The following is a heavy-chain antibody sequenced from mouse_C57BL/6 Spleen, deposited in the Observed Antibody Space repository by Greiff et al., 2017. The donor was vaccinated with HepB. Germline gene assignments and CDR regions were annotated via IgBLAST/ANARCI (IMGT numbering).Heavy chain of an antibody. CDR2: ISSGGSYT. CDR1: GFTFSSYG. Sequence: EVKLMESGGDLVKPGGSLKLSCAASGFTFSSYGMSWVRQTPDKRLEWVATISSGGSYTYYPDSVKGRFTISRDNAKNTLYLQMSSLKSEDTAMYYCARRGFPGYFGYWGQGTTLTVSS. J-gene: IGHJ2*01. CDR3: ARRGFPGYFGY. V-gene: IGHV5-6*02.